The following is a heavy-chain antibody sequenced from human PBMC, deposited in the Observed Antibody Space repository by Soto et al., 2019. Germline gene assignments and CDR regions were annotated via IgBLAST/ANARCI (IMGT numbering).Heavy chain of an antibody. CDR3: AKDDLGYSSGWYPRSPIYYYMDV. V-gene: IGHV3-30*18. D-gene: IGHD6-19*01. CDR2: ISYDGSNK. Sequence: PGGSLRLSCAASGFTFSSCGMHWVRQAPGKGLEWVAVISYDGSNKYYADSVKGRFTISRDNSKNTLYLQMNSLRAEDTAVYYCAKDDLGYSSGWYPRSPIYYYMDVWGKGTTVTVSS. J-gene: IGHJ6*03. CDR1: GFTFSSCG.